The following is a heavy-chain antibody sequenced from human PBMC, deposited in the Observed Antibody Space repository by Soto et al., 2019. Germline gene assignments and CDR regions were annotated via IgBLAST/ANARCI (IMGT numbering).Heavy chain of an antibody. V-gene: IGHV4-4*02. D-gene: IGHD3-3*01. CDR1: SGSISSSNW. Sequence: QVQLQESGPGLVKPSGTLSLTCAVSSGSISSSNWWSWVRQPPGRGLEWIGEIHQSGSPNYNPSLKSRVTISVDKSKNQFSLKLSSVTAADTAVYYCARVGSLRFLEFTGGQGTLVTVSS. CDR3: ARVGSLRFLEFT. J-gene: IGHJ4*02. CDR2: IHQSGSP.